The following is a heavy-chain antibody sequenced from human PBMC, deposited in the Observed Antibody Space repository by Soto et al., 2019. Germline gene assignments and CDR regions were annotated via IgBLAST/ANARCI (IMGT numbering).Heavy chain of an antibody. J-gene: IGHJ6*02. CDR1: GFTFSDYF. D-gene: IGHD1-20*01. CDR2: INKDGGTT. V-gene: IGHV3-23*01. Sequence: EVQLLESGGGLVQPGESLRLSCAASGFTFSDYFMNWVRQAPGKGLEWVSGINKDGGTTQNADFVRGRFTISRDNSRNTLYLQMNSVRAEDTARYYCAKDLHWYGMDVWGQGTTVTVS. CDR3: AKDLHWYGMDV.